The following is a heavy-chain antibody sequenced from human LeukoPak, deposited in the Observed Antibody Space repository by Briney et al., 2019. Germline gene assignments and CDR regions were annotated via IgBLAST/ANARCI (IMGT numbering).Heavy chain of an antibody. V-gene: IGHV3-74*01. J-gene: IGHJ4*02. CDR3: ARGPVLQYFDWLFDY. D-gene: IGHD3-9*01. Sequence: GGSLRLSCAASGFTFSIYWMHWVRQAPGKGLVWVSHINNDGSSTTYADSVKGRFTISRDNAKNTLFLQMNSLRADDTAVYYCARGPVLQYFDWLFDYRGPGTPVTVSS. CDR1: GFTFSIYW. CDR2: INNDGSST.